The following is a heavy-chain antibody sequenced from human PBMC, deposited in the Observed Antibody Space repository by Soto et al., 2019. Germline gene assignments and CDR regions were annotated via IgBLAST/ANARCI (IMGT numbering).Heavy chain of an antibody. CDR3: ARDPGGGNSY. CDR1: GFTFSTYA. D-gene: IGHD2-21*02. Sequence: GGSLRLSCEASGFTFSTYAIHWVRQAPGKGLEWVADISSDGSNKHYEDPVKGRFTLSRDNFKNTAYLQINSVRTEDTAVYYCARDPGGGNSYWGQGTLVTVSS. J-gene: IGHJ4*02. V-gene: IGHV3-30-3*01. CDR2: ISSDGSNK.